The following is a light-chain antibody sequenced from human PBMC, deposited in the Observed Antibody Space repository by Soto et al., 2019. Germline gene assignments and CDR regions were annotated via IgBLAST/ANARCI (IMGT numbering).Light chain of an antibody. V-gene: IGLV1-51*01. J-gene: IGLJ1*01. CDR1: SSNIGTNY. Sequence: QSVLTQPPSVSAAPGQKVTISCSGSSSNIGTNYVSWYQQLPGTAPKLLIYDNNKRPSGIPDRFSGSKSGTSATLGITGLQTGDEADYYCGTWDSSLSVYVFGTGTKVTVL. CDR3: GTWDSSLSVYV. CDR2: DNN.